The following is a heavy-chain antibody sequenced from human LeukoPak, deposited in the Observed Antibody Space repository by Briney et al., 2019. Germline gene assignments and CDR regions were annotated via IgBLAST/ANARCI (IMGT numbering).Heavy chain of an antibody. Sequence: GRSLRLSCAASGFTFSDYAMTWVRQAPGKGLEWVSAISGSAGSTYYADSVKGRFTISRDNSKNTLYLQMNSLRAEDTAVYYCAKDYNQLLVDFDYWGQGTLVTVSS. CDR1: GFTFSDYA. J-gene: IGHJ4*02. CDR2: ISGSAGST. V-gene: IGHV3-23*01. CDR3: AKDYNQLLVDFDY. D-gene: IGHD2-2*01.